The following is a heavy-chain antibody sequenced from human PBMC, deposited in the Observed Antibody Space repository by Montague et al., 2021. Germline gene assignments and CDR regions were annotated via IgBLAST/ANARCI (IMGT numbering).Heavy chain of an antibody. Sequence: SETLSLTCAVYGGSLSSYIWNWIRQPPGRDLEWIGQISHTGSTSYNPSLKSRVTMSVDTSENHVFLRLSSVTAADTAVYYCTRGEVAVTGIDYWGQGALVTVSS. CDR1: GGSLSSYI. V-gene: IGHV4-34*01. J-gene: IGHJ4*02. D-gene: IGHD6-19*01. CDR3: TRGEVAVTGIDY. CDR2: ISHTGST.